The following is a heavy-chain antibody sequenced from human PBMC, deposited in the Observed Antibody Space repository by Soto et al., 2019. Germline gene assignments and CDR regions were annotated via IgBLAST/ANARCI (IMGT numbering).Heavy chain of an antibody. J-gene: IGHJ1*01. Sequence: EVQLVESGGGLVQPGGSLRLSCAASGFTFNNYWMSWVRQAPGKGLEWVANIKQDGSEKYYVDSVRGRFTISRDNAKSSLFLQMNSLRVEDTAVYYCARDSGADRFDNWGQGTLVTVSS. V-gene: IGHV3-7*01. CDR2: IKQDGSEK. D-gene: IGHD3-22*01. CDR1: GFTFNNYW. CDR3: ARDSGADRFDN.